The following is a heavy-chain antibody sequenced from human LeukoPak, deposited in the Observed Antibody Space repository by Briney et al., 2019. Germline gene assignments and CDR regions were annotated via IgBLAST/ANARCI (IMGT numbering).Heavy chain of an antibody. CDR2: IYYSGST. CDR3: AREAGSVTTYSYYYYYGMDV. J-gene: IGHJ6*02. Sequence: TSETLSLTCTVSGGSISSSSYYWGWIRQPPGKGLEWIGSIYYSGSTYYNPSLKSRVTISVDTSKNQFSLKLSSVTAADTAMYYCAREAGSVTTYSYYYYYGMDVWGQGTTVTVSS. V-gene: IGHV4-39*01. D-gene: IGHD4-17*01. CDR1: GGSISSSSYY.